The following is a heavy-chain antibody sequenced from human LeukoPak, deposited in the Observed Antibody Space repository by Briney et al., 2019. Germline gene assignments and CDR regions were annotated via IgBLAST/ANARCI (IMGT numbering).Heavy chain of an antibody. CDR3: ARQRGYRMTKDGFDV. J-gene: IGHJ3*01. CDR1: GYSFSDYW. CDR2: IYPDDSET. V-gene: IGHV5-51*01. Sequence: GESLKISCKASGYSFSDYWIGWVRHLPGKGLEWMTIIYPDDSETRYSPSLQGQVTISADKSTTTAYLQWSSLKASDTGMYYCARQRGYRMTKDGFDVWGQGTMVTVSS. D-gene: IGHD2-2*03.